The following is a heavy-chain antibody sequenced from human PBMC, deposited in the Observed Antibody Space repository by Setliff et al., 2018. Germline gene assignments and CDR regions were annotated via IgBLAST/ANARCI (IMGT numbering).Heavy chain of an antibody. V-gene: IGHV4-38-2*02. Sequence: PSETLSLTCTVSGYSISSGYIWGWIRQLPGKGLEWVGNIGHTGSINYNPSLKSRLTISRDTSKNQVSLKLNSVTATDTAVYYCARDLGHGGDSDYWGQGTPVTVSS. J-gene: IGHJ4*02. CDR3: ARDLGHGGDSDY. D-gene: IGHD2-21*02. CDR1: GYSISSGYI. CDR2: IGHTGSI.